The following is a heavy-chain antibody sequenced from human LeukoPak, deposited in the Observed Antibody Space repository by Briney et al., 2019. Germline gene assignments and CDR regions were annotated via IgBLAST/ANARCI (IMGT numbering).Heavy chain of an antibody. CDR3: ARVVPRYLQDSPPGY. Sequence: GGSLRLSCAAAGFTFSSYSMNWVRQAPGKGLEWVSSISSSSSYIYYADSVKGRFTISRDNSKNTLYLQMNSLRAEDTAVYYCARVVPRYLQDSPPGYWGQGTLVTVSS. CDR2: ISSSSSYI. J-gene: IGHJ4*02. V-gene: IGHV3-21*01. CDR1: GFTFSSYS. D-gene: IGHD5-24*01.